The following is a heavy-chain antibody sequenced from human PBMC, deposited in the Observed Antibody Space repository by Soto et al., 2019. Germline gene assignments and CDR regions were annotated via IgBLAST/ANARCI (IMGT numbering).Heavy chain of an antibody. Sequence: PGESLKISCKGSGYSFTSYWIGWVRQMPGKGLEWMGIIYPGDSDTRYSPSFQGQVTISADKSISTAYLQWSSLKASDTAMYYCARIGYGSGSYYKPLYYYYGMDGWGQGTTVTVSS. CDR3: ARIGYGSGSYYKPLYYYYGMDG. D-gene: IGHD3-10*01. J-gene: IGHJ6*02. CDR2: IYPGDSDT. CDR1: GYSFTSYW. V-gene: IGHV5-51*01.